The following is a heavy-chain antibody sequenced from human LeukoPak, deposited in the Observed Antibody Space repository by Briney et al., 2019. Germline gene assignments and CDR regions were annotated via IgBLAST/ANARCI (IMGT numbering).Heavy chain of an antibody. J-gene: IGHJ5*02. CDR3: ARGTFSEWSTEWFAP. D-gene: IGHD3-3*01. Sequence: TGGSLRLSCAASGFTFSDFSMNWVRHAPGKGLEWVSNIKQDGSEKYYVDSVKGRFTISRDNAKNSLYLQMNSLRATDTASYNRARGTFSEWSTEWFAPWRQGTLVTVSS. CDR1: GFTFSDFS. V-gene: IGHV3-7*01. CDR2: IKQDGSEK.